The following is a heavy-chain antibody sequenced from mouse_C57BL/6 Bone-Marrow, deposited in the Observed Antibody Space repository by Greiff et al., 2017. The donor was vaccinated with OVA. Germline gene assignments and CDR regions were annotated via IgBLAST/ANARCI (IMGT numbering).Heavy chain of an antibody. V-gene: IGHV1-74*01. CDR1: GYTFTNYW. Sequence: VQLQQPGAELVKPGASVKVSCKASGYTFTNYWMHWVKQRPGQGLEWIGRIHPSDSDTNYNQKFKGKATLTVDKSSSTAYMQLSSLTSEDTAVYYCTPIYYYGSSSWFAYWGQGTLVTVSA. CDR2: IHPSDSDT. CDR3: TPIYYYGSSSWFAY. J-gene: IGHJ3*01. D-gene: IGHD1-1*01.